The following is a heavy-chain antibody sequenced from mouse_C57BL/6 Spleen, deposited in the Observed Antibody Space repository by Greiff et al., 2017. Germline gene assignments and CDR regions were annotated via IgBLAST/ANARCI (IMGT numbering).Heavy chain of an antibody. J-gene: IGHJ4*01. V-gene: IGHV1-26*01. D-gene: IGHD2-5*01. CDR3: ARRGGDYYSNYYAMDY. CDR2: INPHNGGT. CDR1: GYTFTDSY. Sequence: EVQLQQSGPELVKPGTSVKISCKASGYTFTDSYMNWVKQSHGKSLEWIGDINPHNGGTRYNQKFKGKATLTVDKSSSTAYKELRSLTSEDSAVYYCARRGGDYYSNYYAMDYWGQGTSVTVSS.